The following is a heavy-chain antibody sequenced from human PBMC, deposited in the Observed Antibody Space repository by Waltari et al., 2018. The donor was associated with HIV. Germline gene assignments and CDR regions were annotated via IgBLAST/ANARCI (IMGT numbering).Heavy chain of an antibody. CDR2: IYHTGNT. J-gene: IGHJ6*02. Sequence: QVQLQESGPGLVKPSETLSLSYAVSGYSITSGYYWGWIRQSPGKGLGWIGTIYHTGNTYYSTSLKSRVTISVDTSKNQFSLNVRSVTAADTAVYYCARISTVAPGGMDVWGQGTTVIVSS. D-gene: IGHD4-17*01. CDR1: GYSITSGYY. CDR3: ARISTVAPGGMDV. V-gene: IGHV4-38-2*01.